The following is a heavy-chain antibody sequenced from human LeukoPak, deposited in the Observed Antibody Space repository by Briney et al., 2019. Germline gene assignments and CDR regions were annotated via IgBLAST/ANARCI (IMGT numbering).Heavy chain of an antibody. D-gene: IGHD3-22*01. Sequence: ASVKVSCKASGGTFSSYAISWVRQAPGQGLEWMGGIIPIFGTANYAQKFQGRVTITADESTSTAYMELSSLRSEDTAVYYCARDMYDSSGYYPPSFDYWGQGTLVTVSS. CDR1: GGTFSSYA. V-gene: IGHV1-69*13. J-gene: IGHJ4*02. CDR2: IIPIFGTA. CDR3: ARDMYDSSGYYPPSFDY.